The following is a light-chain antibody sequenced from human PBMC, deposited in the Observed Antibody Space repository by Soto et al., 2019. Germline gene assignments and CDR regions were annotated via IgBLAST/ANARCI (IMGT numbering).Light chain of an antibody. CDR2: YNN. J-gene: IGLJ2*01. V-gene: IGLV1-44*01. Sequence: QAVVTQPPSASGTPGQRVTISCSGSSSNIGSNTVNWYQQLPGTAPKLLIYYNNQRPSGVPDRFSGSKSGTSASLAISGLQSEDEADYYCAAWDDSLNGFVVFGGGTQLTVL. CDR3: AAWDDSLNGFVV. CDR1: SSNIGSNT.